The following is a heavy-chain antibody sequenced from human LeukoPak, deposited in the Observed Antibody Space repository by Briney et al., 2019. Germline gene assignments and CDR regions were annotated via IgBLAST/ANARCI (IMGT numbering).Heavy chain of an antibody. CDR2: ISGSGGNT. V-gene: IGHV3-23*01. Sequence: GGSLRLSCAASGFTFSSYSMNWVRQAPGTGLEWVSTISGSGGNTFYADSVKGRFTISRDNSKNTLYLQMNSLRAEDTAVYYCAKDHGYGQQGYWGQGTLVTVSS. CDR3: AKDHGYGQQGY. D-gene: IGHD5-18*01. CDR1: GFTFSSYS. J-gene: IGHJ4*02.